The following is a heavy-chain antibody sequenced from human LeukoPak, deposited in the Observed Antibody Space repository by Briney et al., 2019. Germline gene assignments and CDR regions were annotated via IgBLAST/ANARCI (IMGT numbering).Heavy chain of an antibody. CDR1: GGSINSYY. CDR3: ARDGALDY. V-gene: IGHV4-59*01. Sequence: PSETLSLTCTVSGGSINSYYWSWIRQPPGKGLEWSGYIYYSGSTNYNPSLKSRVTISVDTSKNQFSLKLSSATAADTAVYYCARDGALDYWGQGTLVTVSS. J-gene: IGHJ4*02. CDR2: IYYSGST. D-gene: IGHD1-26*01.